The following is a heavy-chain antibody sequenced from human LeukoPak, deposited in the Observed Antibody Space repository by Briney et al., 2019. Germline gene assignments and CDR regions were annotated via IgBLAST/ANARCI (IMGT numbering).Heavy chain of an antibody. Sequence: PGGSLRLSCAASGFTFSSYSMNWVRQAPGKGLEWVSSISSSSSYIYCADSVKGRFTISRDNAKNSLYLQMNSLRAEDTAVYYCARDRVAGTEDFDYWGQGTLVTVSS. J-gene: IGHJ4*02. CDR1: GFTFSSYS. D-gene: IGHD6-19*01. CDR3: ARDRVAGTEDFDY. V-gene: IGHV3-21*01. CDR2: ISSSSSYI.